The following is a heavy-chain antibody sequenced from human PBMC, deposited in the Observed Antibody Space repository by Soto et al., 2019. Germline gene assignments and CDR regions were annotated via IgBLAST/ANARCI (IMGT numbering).Heavy chain of an antibody. D-gene: IGHD2-15*01. CDR2: IASSSSHI. CDR3: ARGIPDYIVVGHSALDV. Sequence: VRLSFVASGFTFSKSSMNWVRQAPGKGLEWVSSIASSSSHIYYADSMKGRFTISRDNAENSLYLQMNSLRADDTAVYFCARGIPDYIVVGHSALDVWGHGTGVTVYS. V-gene: IGHV3-21*01. J-gene: IGHJ6*02. CDR1: GFTFSKSS.